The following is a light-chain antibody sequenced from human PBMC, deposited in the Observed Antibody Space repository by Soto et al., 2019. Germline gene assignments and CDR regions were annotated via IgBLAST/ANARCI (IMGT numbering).Light chain of an antibody. CDR3: QQYDSSST. CDR1: QSVSGSY. CDR2: GAS. J-gene: IGKJ2*01. V-gene: IGKV3-20*01. Sequence: EIVLTQSPGTLSLSPGERATLSCRASQSVSGSYVAWYQQKPGQAPRLLIYGASRRATGIPDRFSGSGSGTDFTLTISRLEPEDFAMYSCQQYDSSSTFGQGTKLEIK.